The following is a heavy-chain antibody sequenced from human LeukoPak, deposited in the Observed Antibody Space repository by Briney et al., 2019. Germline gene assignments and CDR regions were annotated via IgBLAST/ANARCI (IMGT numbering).Heavy chain of an antibody. CDR2: ISYDGSNK. V-gene: IGHV3-30*03. D-gene: IGHD6-13*01. Sequence: GGSLRLSCAASGFTFSSYGMHWVRQAPGKGLEWVAVISYDGSNKYYADSVKGRFTISRDNAKNSLYLQMNSLRAEDTAVYYCAREAAAGTRNDYWGQGTLVTVSS. CDR3: AREAAAGTRNDY. J-gene: IGHJ4*02. CDR1: GFTFSSYG.